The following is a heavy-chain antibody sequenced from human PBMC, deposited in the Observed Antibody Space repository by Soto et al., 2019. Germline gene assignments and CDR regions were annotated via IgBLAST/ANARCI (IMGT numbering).Heavy chain of an antibody. D-gene: IGHD3-3*01. J-gene: IGHJ6*02. Sequence: GGSLRLSCAASGFTFSNAWMNWVRQAPGKGLEWVGRIKSKTDGGTTDYAAPVKGRFTISRDDSKNTLYLQMNSLKTEDTAVYYCTTCITIFGVVNYYYYGMDVWGQGTTVTVSS. CDR2: IKSKTDGGTT. CDR3: TTCITIFGVVNYYYYGMDV. CDR1: GFTFSNAW. V-gene: IGHV3-15*07.